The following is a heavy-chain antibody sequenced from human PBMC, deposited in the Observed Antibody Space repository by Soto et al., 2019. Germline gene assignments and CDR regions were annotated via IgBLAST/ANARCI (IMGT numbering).Heavy chain of an antibody. CDR2: ISYDGSNK. CDR1: GFTFSSYG. D-gene: IGHD5-18*01. J-gene: IGHJ6*02. Sequence: LRLSCAASGFTFSSYGMHWARQAPGKGLEWVAVISYDGSNKYYADSVKGRFTISRDNSKNTLYLQMNSLRAEDTAVYYCAKEGGYSYGFFYYGMDVWGQGTTVTVSS. V-gene: IGHV3-30*18. CDR3: AKEGGYSYGFFYYGMDV.